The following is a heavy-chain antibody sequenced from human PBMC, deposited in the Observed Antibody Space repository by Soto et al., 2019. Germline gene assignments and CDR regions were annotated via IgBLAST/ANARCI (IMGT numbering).Heavy chain of an antibody. CDR1: GYTFTSYA. D-gene: IGHD2-2*01. CDR2: INAGNGNT. V-gene: IGHV1-3*01. Sequence: VASVKVSCKASGYTFTSYAMHWVRQAPGQRLEWMGWINAGNGNTKYSQKFQGRVTITRDTSASTAYMELSSLRSEDTAVYYCARVPPRYCSSTSCSREDWFDPWGQGTLVTVSS. J-gene: IGHJ5*02. CDR3: ARVPPRYCSSTSCSREDWFDP.